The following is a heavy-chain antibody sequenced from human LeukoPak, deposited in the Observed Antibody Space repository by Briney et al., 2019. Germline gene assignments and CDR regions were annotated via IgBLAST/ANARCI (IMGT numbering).Heavy chain of an antibody. V-gene: IGHV4-39*01. J-gene: IGHJ6*03. CDR2: IYYSGST. Sequence: SFTSYWIGWVRQMPGKGLEWIGSIYYSGSTYYNPSLKSRVTISVDTSKPQFSLKLSSVTAADTTVYYCTSFGCSGGSCYSYYYYYYMDVWGKGTTVTVSS. D-gene: IGHD2-15*01. CDR3: TSFGCSGGSCYSYYYYYYMDV. CDR1: SFTSYW.